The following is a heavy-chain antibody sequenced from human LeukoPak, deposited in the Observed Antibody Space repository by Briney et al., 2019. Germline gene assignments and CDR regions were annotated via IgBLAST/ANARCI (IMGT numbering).Heavy chain of an antibody. J-gene: IGHJ4*02. Sequence: GGSLRLSCAASGFTFSSYAMSWVRQAPGKGLEWVSAISGSGGSTYYADSVKGRFTISRDNSKNTLYLQMNSLRAEDTAVYYCAKDRSKVIVVTPFDYWGQGTLVTVSS. CDR1: GFTFSSYA. CDR2: ISGSGGST. CDR3: AKDRSKVIVVTPFDY. V-gene: IGHV3-23*01. D-gene: IGHD3-22*01.